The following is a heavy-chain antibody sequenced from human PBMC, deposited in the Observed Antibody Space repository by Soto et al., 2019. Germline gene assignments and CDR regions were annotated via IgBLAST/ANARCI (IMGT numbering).Heavy chain of an antibody. CDR2: IIPILGIA. Sequence: SVKVSCKASGGTFSSYTISWVRQAPGQGLEWMGRIIPILGIANYAQKFQGRVTITADKSTSTAYMELSSLRSEDTAVYYCARDLDCSSTSCSWFRFDPWGQGTLLTVSS. CDR1: GGTFSSYT. V-gene: IGHV1-69*04. CDR3: ARDLDCSSTSCSWFRFDP. J-gene: IGHJ5*02. D-gene: IGHD2-2*01.